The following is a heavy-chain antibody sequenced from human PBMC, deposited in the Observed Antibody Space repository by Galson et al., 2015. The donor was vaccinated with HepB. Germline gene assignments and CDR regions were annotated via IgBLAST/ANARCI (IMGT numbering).Heavy chain of an antibody. CDR1: GFTFSSYG. CDR2: IWYDGSNK. D-gene: IGHD2-15*01. J-gene: IGHJ4*02. Sequence: SLRLSCAASGFTFSSYGMHWVRQAPGKGLEWVAVIWYDGSNKYYADSVKGRFTISRDNSKNTLYLQMNSLRAEDTAVYYCARSCSGGSCYSGYWGQGTLVTVSS. CDR3: ARSCSGGSCYSGY. V-gene: IGHV3-33*01.